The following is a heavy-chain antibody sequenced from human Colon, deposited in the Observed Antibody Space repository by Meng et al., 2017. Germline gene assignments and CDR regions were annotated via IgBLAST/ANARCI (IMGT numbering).Heavy chain of an antibody. D-gene: IGHD6-19*01. Sequence: GESLKISCAVSGFTFTGYGMSWVRQAPGKGLEWVSAISERGDYKYYTDSVKGRFAVSRDNSKNALYLQMNGLRAEDTAVYYCAKEGGRLAGYFDYWGQGTLVTGAS. CDR2: ISERGDYK. CDR1: GFTFTGYG. CDR3: AKEGGRLAGYFDY. V-gene: IGHV3-23*01. J-gene: IGHJ4*02.